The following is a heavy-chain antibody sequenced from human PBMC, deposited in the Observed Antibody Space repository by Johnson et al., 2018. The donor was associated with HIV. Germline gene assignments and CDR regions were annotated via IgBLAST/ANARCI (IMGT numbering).Heavy chain of an antibody. V-gene: IGHV3-11*04. CDR3: ARSVNAGRPFDI. J-gene: IGHJ3*02. CDR1: GFTFSDSY. D-gene: IGHD2-8*01. Sequence: QVQLVESGGGVVKPGGSLSLSCAASGFTFSDSYMNWIRQAPGKGLEWVSYISGSDGAIWYADFVKGRFTVSRDNAKNSFYLQMNSLRAEDTAVYYCARSVNAGRPFDIWGQGTLVTVSS. CDR2: ISGSDGAI.